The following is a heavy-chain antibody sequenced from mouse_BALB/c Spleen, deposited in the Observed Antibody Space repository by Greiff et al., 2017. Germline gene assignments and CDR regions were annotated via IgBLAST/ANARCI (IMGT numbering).Heavy chain of an antibody. CDR3: ARDYGNSEHFDY. CDR1: GFSFTSYG. Sequence: VHLVESGPGLVAPSQTLSITCTVSGFSFTSYGLHWVRQPPGKGLEWLGVIWAGGSTNYNSALMSRLSISKDNSKSQVFLKMNSLQTDDTAMYYCARDYGNSEHFDYWGQGTLVTVSA. J-gene: IGHJ3*01. CDR2: IWAGGST. V-gene: IGHV2-9*02. D-gene: IGHD2-1*01.